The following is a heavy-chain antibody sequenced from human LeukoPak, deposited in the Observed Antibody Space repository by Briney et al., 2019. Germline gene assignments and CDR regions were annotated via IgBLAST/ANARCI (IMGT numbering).Heavy chain of an antibody. D-gene: IGHD6-13*01. V-gene: IGHV4-59*12. Sequence: SETLSLTGTVSGGSISSYYWSWLRQPPGKGLEGIRYIYYSWSNNDNTSLNSRVTISVDTSKNQFSLKLSSVTVADTVVYYCARGQLFYAAAADTFDIWGQGTMVTVSS. J-gene: IGHJ3*02. CDR3: ARGQLFYAAAADTFDI. CDR1: GGSISSYY. CDR2: IYYSWSN.